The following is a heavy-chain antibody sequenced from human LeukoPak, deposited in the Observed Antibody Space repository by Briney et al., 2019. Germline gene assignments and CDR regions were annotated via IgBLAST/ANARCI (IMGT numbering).Heavy chain of an antibody. Sequence: ASVKVSCKASGYTFTGYYMHWVRQAPGQGLEWMGWINPNSGGTNYAQKFQGRVTMTRDTSISTAYMELSRLRSDDTAVYYCARGDIVVVPAAILMGEILDYWGQGTLVTVSS. J-gene: IGHJ4*02. CDR2: INPNSGGT. CDR1: GYTFTGYY. CDR3: ARGDIVVVPAAILMGEILDY. D-gene: IGHD2-2*02. V-gene: IGHV1-2*02.